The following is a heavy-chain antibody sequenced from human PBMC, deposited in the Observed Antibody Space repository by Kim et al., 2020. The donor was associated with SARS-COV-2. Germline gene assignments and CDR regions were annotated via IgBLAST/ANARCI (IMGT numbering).Heavy chain of an antibody. V-gene: IGHV3-11*01. J-gene: IGHJ3*02. Sequence: GGSLRLSCAASGFTFSDYYMSWIRQAPGKGLEWVSYISSSGSAIYYADSVKGRFTISRDNAKNSLYLQMNSLRAEDTAVYYCAREMSDFVVVPAAIFFPAAFDIWGQGTMVTVSS. CDR1: GFTFSDYY. D-gene: IGHD2-2*02. CDR2: ISSSGSAI. CDR3: AREMSDFVVVPAAIFFPAAFDI.